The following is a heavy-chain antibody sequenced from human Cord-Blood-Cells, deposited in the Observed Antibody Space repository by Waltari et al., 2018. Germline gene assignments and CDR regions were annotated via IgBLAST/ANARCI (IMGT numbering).Heavy chain of an antibody. Sequence: QVQLVQSGAEVKKPGSSVKVSCKASGGTFSSYAISWVRQAPGQGLEWMGGIIPIFGTANYAQKFQGRVTITADESTSTAYMELSSLRSEDTAVYYCARSRDYYDSSGFDDWGQGTLVTVSS. CDR2: IIPIFGTA. V-gene: IGHV1-69*01. J-gene: IGHJ4*02. CDR1: GGTFSSYA. CDR3: ARSRDYYDSSGFDD. D-gene: IGHD3-22*01.